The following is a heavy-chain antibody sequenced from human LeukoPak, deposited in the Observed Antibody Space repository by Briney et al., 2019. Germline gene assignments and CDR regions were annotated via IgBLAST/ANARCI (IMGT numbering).Heavy chain of an antibody. CDR3: ARNYDFWSGPPNYYMDV. CDR1: GGSISSYY. Sequence: SETLSLTCTVSGGSISSYYWSWIRQPAGKGLEWIGRTYTSGSTNYNPSLKSRVTMSVDTSKNQFSLKLSSVTAADTAVYYCARNYDFWSGPPNYYMDVWGKGTTVTVSS. CDR2: TYTSGST. J-gene: IGHJ6*03. D-gene: IGHD3-3*01. V-gene: IGHV4-4*07.